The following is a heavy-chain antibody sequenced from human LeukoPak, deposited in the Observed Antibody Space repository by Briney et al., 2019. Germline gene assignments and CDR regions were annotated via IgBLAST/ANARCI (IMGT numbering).Heavy chain of an antibody. CDR2: IYSGGST. V-gene: IGHV3-66*01. J-gene: IGHJ6*02. CDR3: ASTLRYFDWLPYYYYGMDV. CDR1: GFTVSSNY. Sequence: PGGSLRLSCAASGFTVSSNYMSWVRQAPGKGLEWVSVIYSGGSTYYADSVKGRFTISRDNSKNTLYLQMNSLRAEDTAVYYCASTLRYFDWLPYYYYGMDVWGQGTTVTVSS. D-gene: IGHD3-9*01.